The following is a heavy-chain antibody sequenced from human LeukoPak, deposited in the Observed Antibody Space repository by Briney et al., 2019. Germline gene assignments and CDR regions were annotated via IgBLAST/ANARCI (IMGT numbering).Heavy chain of an antibody. CDR1: GGTFSSYT. CDR2: IIPILGIA. Sequence: GASVKVSCKASGGTFSSYTISWVRQAPGQGLEWMGRIIPILGIANCAQKFQGRVTITADKSTSTAYMELSSLRSEDTAVYYCARELYYYDSSGYYFFDYWGQGTLVTVSS. D-gene: IGHD3-22*01. V-gene: IGHV1-69*04. J-gene: IGHJ4*02. CDR3: ARELYYYDSSGYYFFDY.